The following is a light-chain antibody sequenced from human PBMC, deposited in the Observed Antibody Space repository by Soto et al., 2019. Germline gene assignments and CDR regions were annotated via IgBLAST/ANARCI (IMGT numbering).Light chain of an antibody. CDR1: QSVGTK. CDR3: QQYSSWLWT. Sequence: IVMTQSPATLSVSPGEIANLSCGASQSVGTKLAWYQQTPGQAPRLLIYGASNRATGVPARISGSVSGTEFTLTIASLKSEDFAVYYCQQYSSWLWTFGQGTKVDIK. CDR2: GAS. V-gene: IGKV3-15*01. J-gene: IGKJ1*01.